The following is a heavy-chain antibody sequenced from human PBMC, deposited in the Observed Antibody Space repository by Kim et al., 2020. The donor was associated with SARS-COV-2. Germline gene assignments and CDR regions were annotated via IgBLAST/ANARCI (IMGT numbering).Heavy chain of an antibody. J-gene: IGHJ6*02. V-gene: IGHV3-30*04. Sequence: GGSLRLSCAASGFTFSSYAMHWVRQAPGKGLEWVAVISYDGSNKYYADSVKGRFTISRDNSKNTLYLQMNSLRAEDTAVYYCARGMVEDIVVVVENYYGMDVWGQGTTVTVSS. CDR3: ARGMVEDIVVVVENYYGMDV. CDR2: ISYDGSNK. CDR1: GFTFSSYA. D-gene: IGHD2-15*01.